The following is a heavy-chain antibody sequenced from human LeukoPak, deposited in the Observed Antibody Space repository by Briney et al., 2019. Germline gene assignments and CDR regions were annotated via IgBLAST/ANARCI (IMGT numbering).Heavy chain of an antibody. CDR3: ARSGLTGMRQYARKNDYYYGMEV. CDR1: GVSLRGYN. CDR2: INYSGSIT. Sequence: PSETLSLTCSVDGVSLRGYNWNWIRQSPGKGLEWIGEINYSGSITYTNPSLQSRVTISVDTSKNHFSLKLSPVTVADTAIYYCARSGLTGMRQYARKNDYYYGMEVWGQGATVIVSS. V-gene: IGHV4-34*01. D-gene: IGHD1-1*01. J-gene: IGHJ6*02.